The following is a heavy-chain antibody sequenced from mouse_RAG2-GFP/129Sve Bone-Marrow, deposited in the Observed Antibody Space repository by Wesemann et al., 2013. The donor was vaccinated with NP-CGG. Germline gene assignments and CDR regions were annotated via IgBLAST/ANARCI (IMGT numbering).Heavy chain of an antibody. CDR2: INYDGSST. J-gene: IGHJ2*01. Sequence: QVKEMVLEWVANINYDGSSTYYLDSLKSRFIISRDNAKNILYLQMSSLKSEDTATYYCARDQGDYAFDYWGQGTTLTVSS. V-gene: IGHV5-16*01. D-gene: IGHD2-4*01. CDR3: ARDQGDYAFDY.